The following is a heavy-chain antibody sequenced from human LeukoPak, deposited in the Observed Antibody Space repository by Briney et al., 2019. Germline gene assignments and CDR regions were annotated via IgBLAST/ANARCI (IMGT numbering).Heavy chain of an antibody. V-gene: IGHV3-64*01. J-gene: IGHJ4*02. CDR2: ISSNGGST. Sequence: GGSLRLSCAASGFTFSSYAMHWVRQAPGKALEYVSAISSNGGSTYYANSVKGRFTISRDNSKNTLYLQMGSLRAEDMAVYYCARVRWSSGWYDYWGQGTLVTVSS. CDR3: ARVRWSSGWYDY. CDR1: GFTFSSYA. D-gene: IGHD6-19*01.